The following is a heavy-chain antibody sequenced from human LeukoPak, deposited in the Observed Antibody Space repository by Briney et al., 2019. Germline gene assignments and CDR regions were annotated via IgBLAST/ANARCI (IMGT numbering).Heavy chain of an antibody. CDR3: AIMHRYYDGSGYWVQ. J-gene: IGHJ4*02. CDR2: ISTSGGST. D-gene: IGHD3-22*01. CDR1: GFTFSSYA. V-gene: IGHV3-23*01. Sequence: GGSLRLSCAASGFTFSSYAMSWVRQAPGKGLEWVSGISTSGGSTSYADSVKGRFTISRDNPRNTLYMQMNSLRDEDTAVYYCAIMHRYYDGSGYWVQWGQGTLVSVSS.